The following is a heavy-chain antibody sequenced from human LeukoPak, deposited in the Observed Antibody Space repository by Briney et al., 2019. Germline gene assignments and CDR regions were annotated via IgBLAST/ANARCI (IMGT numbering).Heavy chain of an antibody. V-gene: IGHV1-2*02. D-gene: IGHD2-21*02. CDR1: GYMFTGYY. Sequence: ASVKVSCKASGYMFTGYYMYWVRQAPGQGLEWMGWINPNSGGTNYAQKFQGRVTMTRDTSISTAYMELSSLRSDDTAVYYCARGYCSGDCFTLFDYWGQGTLVTVSS. CDR2: INPNSGGT. CDR3: ARGYCSGDCFTLFDY. J-gene: IGHJ4*02.